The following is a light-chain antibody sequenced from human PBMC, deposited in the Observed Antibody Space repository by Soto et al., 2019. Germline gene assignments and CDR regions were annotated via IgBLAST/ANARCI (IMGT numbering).Light chain of an antibody. CDR1: QSISSY. CDR2: AAS. J-gene: IGKJ1*01. V-gene: IGKV1-39*01. CDR3: QQSYSTPGT. Sequence: DIQMTQSPSSLSASVGDRFTITCRASQSISSYLNWYQQKPGKAPKLLIYAASSLQSGVPSRFSGSGSGTDFTLTISSLQPEDFATYYCQQSYSTPGTFGQATTVDIK.